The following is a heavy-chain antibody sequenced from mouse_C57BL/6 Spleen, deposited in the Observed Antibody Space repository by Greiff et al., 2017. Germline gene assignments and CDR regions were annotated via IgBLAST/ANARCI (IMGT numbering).Heavy chain of an antibody. CDR3: ARSSYYDYDEGRHFDY. CDR2: IYPRDGST. Sequence: QVQLQQSGPELVKPGASVKLSCKASGYTFTSYDINWVKQRPGQGLEWIGWIYPRDGSTKYNEKFKGKATLTVDTSSSTAYMELHSLTSEDSAVYFCARSSYYDYDEGRHFDYWGQGTTLTGSS. D-gene: IGHD2-4*01. CDR1: GYTFTSYD. V-gene: IGHV1-85*01. J-gene: IGHJ2*01.